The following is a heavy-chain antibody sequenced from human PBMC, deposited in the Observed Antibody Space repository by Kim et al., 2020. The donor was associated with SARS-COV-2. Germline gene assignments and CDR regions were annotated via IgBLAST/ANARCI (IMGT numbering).Heavy chain of an antibody. CDR3: ARPGGPVAGTAVGYYYGMDV. Sequence: ASVKVSCKASGYTFTSYYMHWVRQAPGQGLEWMGIINPSGGSTSYAQKFQGRVTMTRDTSTSTVYMELSSLRSEDTAVYYCARPGGPVAGTAVGYYYGMDVWGQGTTVTVSS. D-gene: IGHD6-19*01. V-gene: IGHV1-46*01. CDR2: INPSGGST. CDR1: GYTFTSYY. J-gene: IGHJ6*02.